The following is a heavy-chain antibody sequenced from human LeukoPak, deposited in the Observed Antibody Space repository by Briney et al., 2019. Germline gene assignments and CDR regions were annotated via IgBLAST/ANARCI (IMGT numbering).Heavy chain of an antibody. CDR3: ARGTPYDSSGYYYEGTPFDI. Sequence: GSLRLSCAASGFTFSSYGMHWVRQAPGKGLEWVAVIWDDGSNKYYADSVKGRFTISRDNSKNTLYLQMNSLRAEDTAVYYCARGTPYDSSGYYYEGTPFDIWGQGTMVTVSS. V-gene: IGHV3-33*01. J-gene: IGHJ3*02. CDR1: GFTFSSYG. CDR2: IWDDGSNK. D-gene: IGHD3-22*01.